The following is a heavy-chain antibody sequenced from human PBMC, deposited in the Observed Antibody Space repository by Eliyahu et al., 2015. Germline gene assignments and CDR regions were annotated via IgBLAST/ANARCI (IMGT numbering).Heavy chain of an antibody. D-gene: IGHD6-19*01. CDR1: GFTFXXFA. CDR3: AKALIAVPGPDAFDM. J-gene: IGHJ3*02. Sequence: VQLLESGGGLVQPGGSLRLSCAASGFTFXXFAXNWXRQAPGKGLEWVSAISGSGGITYDADSVKGRFTISRDNSKNTLYLRMNSLRAEDTAVYYCAKALIAVPGPDAFDMWGQGTMVTVSS. V-gene: IGHV3-23*01. CDR2: ISGSGGIT.